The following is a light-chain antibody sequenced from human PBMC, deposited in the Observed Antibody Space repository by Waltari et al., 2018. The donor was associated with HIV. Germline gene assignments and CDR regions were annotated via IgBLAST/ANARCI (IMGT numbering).Light chain of an antibody. V-gene: IGLV3-19*01. J-gene: IGLJ1*01. CDR1: NLRTYY. CDR2: GKN. CDR3: KTRDRSGNLYV. Sequence: SSELTQDPAVSVALGQTVKITYEGDNLRTYYASWYQQKPGQAPVLVSYGKNKRPPEIPDRFSSSASRNTASLTITGAQAEDDADYSCKTRDRSGNLYVFGTGTTVTVL.